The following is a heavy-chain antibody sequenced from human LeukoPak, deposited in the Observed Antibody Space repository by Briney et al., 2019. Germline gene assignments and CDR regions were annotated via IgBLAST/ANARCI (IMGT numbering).Heavy chain of an antibody. D-gene: IGHD5-18*01. CDR2: IYSGGST. CDR3: AKDTASFWWYFDL. V-gene: IGHV3-53*01. Sequence: GSLRLSCAASGFTVSSNYMSWVRRAPGKGLGWFSVIYSGGSTYYADSVKGRFTISRDNSKNTLYLQMNSLRAEDTAVYYCAKDTASFWWYFDLWGRGTLVTVSS. J-gene: IGHJ2*01. CDR1: GFTVSSNY.